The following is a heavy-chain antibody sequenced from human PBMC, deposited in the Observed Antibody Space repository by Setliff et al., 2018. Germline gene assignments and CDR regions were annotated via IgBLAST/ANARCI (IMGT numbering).Heavy chain of an antibody. V-gene: IGHV5-51*01. CDR1: GNSFTNYW. CDR2: IYPGDSDS. Sequence: GESLKISCKGSGNSFTNYWIGWVRQMPGKGLEWMGIIYPGDSDSRYSPSFEGQVTISGDKSTSTAYLQWSSLKASDTAMYYCARLGAPASHDAFDIWGQGTMVTVSS. D-gene: IGHD6-25*01. J-gene: IGHJ3*02. CDR3: ARLGAPASHDAFDI.